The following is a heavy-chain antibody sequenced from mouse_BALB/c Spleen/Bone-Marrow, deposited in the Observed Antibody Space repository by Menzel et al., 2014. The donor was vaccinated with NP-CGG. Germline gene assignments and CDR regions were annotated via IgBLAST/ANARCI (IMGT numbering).Heavy chain of an antibody. D-gene: IGHD2-4*01. V-gene: IGHV1-28*01. Sequence: QLQQSGPELMKPGASVKISCRASGYSFTSYYIHWVKQNHGKSLEWIGYIDPFNGVTIYNQKFKGKATLTADKSSSTAYMHLSSLTSEDSAVYYCARRVITTGPGFAYWGQGTLVTVSA. CDR1: GYSFTSYY. CDR3: ARRVITTGPGFAY. CDR2: IDPFNGVT. J-gene: IGHJ3*01.